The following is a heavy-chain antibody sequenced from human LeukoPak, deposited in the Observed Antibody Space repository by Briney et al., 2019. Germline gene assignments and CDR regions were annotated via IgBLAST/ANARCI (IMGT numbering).Heavy chain of an antibody. CDR3: ARGEPYYDFWSGYYGMDV. D-gene: IGHD3-3*01. CDR1: GFTFSSYG. CDR2: IWYDGSNK. Sequence: QTGGSLRLSRAASGFTFSSYGMHWVRQAPGKGLEWVAVIWYDGSNKYYADSVKGRFTISRDNSKNTLYLQMNSLRAEDTAVYYCARGEPYYDFWSGYYGMDVWGQGTTVTVSS. J-gene: IGHJ6*02. V-gene: IGHV3-33*01.